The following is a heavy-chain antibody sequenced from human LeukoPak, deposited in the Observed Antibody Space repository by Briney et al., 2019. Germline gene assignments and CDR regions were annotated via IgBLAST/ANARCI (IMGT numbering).Heavy chain of an antibody. J-gene: IGHJ6*03. CDR3: AAPFTHPVGYMDV. CDR1: GGSISTSNYY. Sequence: PSETLSLTCTVSGGSISTSNYYWGWIRQPPGKGLEWIGEINHSGSTNYNPSLKSRVTISVDTSKNQFSLKLSSVTAADTAVYYCAAPFTHPVGYMDVWGKGTTVTISS. CDR2: INHSGST. V-gene: IGHV4-39*07.